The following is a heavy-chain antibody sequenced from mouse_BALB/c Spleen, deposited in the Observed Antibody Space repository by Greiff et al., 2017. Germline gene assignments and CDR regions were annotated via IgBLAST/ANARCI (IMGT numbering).Heavy chain of an antibody. CDR1: GYTFTSYW. D-gene: IGHD1-3*01. CDR2: IYPSDSYT. CDR3: AKVEDLDY. V-gene: IGHV1-69*02. J-gene: IGHJ2*01. Sequence: QVQLQQPGAELVRPGASVKLSCKASGYTFTSYWINWVKQRPGQGLEWIGNIYPSDSYTNYNQKFKDKATLTVDKSSSTAYMQISSPTTEDSAVYYCAKVEDLDYWGQGTTLTVSS.